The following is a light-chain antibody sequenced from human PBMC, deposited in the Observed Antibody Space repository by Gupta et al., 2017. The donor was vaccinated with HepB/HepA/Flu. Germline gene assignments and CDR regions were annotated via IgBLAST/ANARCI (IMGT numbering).Light chain of an antibody. J-gene: IGLJ2*01. CDR2: GKN. CDR1: SLRSYC. CDR3: NSRDSSGNVV. Sequence: SSELTQDPAVSVALGQTVRITCQGDSLRSYCASWYQQKPGQAPVLVIYGKNNRPSGIPDRFSGSSSGNTASLTVTGAQAEDEADYYCNSRDSSGNVVFGGGTKLTVL. V-gene: IGLV3-19*01.